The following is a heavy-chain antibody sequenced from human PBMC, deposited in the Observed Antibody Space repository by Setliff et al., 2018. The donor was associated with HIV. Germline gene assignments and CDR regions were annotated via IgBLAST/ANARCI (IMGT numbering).Heavy chain of an antibody. V-gene: IGHV4-39*07. CDR2: IYYSGST. CDR1: GGSISSSSYY. CDR3: ARVRNDILTGYYRPYDAFDI. D-gene: IGHD3-9*01. Sequence: LSLTCTVSGGSISSSSYYWGWIRQPPGKGLEWIGSIYYSGSTYYNPSLKSRVTISVDTSKNQFSLKLSSVTAADTAVYYCARVRNDILTGYYRPYDAFDIWAKGQWSPSPQ. J-gene: IGHJ3*02.